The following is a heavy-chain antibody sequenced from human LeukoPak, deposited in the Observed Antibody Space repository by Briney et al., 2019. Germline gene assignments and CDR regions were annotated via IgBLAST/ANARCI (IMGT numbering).Heavy chain of an antibody. CDR3: TTDRIRYFDWLLSHGRFDY. J-gene: IGHJ4*02. V-gene: IGHV3-23*01. CDR1: GFTFSSYA. D-gene: IGHD3-9*01. Sequence: PGGSLRLSCAASGFTFSSYAMSWVRQAPGKGLEWVSAISGSGGSTYYADSVKGRFTISRDNSKNTLYLQMNSLKTEDTAVYYCTTDRIRYFDWLLSHGRFDYWGQGTLVTVSS. CDR2: ISGSGGST.